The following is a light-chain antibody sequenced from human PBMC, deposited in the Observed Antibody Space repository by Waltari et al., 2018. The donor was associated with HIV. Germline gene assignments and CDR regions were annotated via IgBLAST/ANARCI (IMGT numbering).Light chain of an antibody. V-gene: IGLV1-47*01. CDR1: TSNIGHNY. CDR3: AAWDDSLSGPV. CDR2: RHN. Sequence: QSVLTQPTSASGTPGQRVTISRSGGTSNIGHNYVYWYQQLTGTAPKLLIYRHNQRPSGVPDRFSGSKSGTSASLAISGLRSEDEADYYCAAWDDSLSGPVFGGGTKLTVL. J-gene: IGLJ3*02.